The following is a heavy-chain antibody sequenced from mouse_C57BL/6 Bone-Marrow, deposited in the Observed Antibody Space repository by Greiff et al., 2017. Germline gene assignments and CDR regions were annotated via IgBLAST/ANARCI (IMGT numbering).Heavy chain of an antibody. J-gene: IGHJ3*01. CDR3: ARAVELWIRRSWFAY. CDR1: GYTFTGYW. Sequence: QVQLQQSGAELMKPGASVKLSCKATGYTFTGYWIEWVKQRPGHGLEWIGEILPGSGSTNYNEQFTGKATFTADKSSNTAYMPLSILTTEDSAIYYSARAVELWIRRSWFAYWGPGTLVTVSA. D-gene: IGHD2-2*01. CDR2: ILPGSGST. V-gene: IGHV1-9*01.